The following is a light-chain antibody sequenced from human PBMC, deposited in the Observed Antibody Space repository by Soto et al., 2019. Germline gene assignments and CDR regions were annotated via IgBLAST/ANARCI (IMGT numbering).Light chain of an antibody. CDR2: DAS. Sequence: EIVMTQSPATLSVSPGETATLSCRASQYFSNKVAWYQQKPGQAPRLFIYDASTRATGIPARFSGSGSGTEFTLTISSLQSEDFAVYYCQQYNSWPETFGQGTKVDIK. J-gene: IGKJ1*01. CDR3: QQYNSWPET. V-gene: IGKV3-15*01. CDR1: QYFSNK.